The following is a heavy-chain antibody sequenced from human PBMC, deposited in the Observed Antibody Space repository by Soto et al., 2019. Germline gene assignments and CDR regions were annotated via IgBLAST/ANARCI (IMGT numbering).Heavy chain of an antibody. D-gene: IGHD3-16*01. J-gene: IGHJ4*02. CDR3: ASIDPLGIDY. CDR2: INPSGGST. CDR1: GYTFTNYY. Sequence: ASVKVSCKASGYTFTNYYMHWVRQAPGQGLEWMGIINPSGGSTSYAQKFQGRVTMTRDTSTSTVYMELSRLRSEDTAVYYCASIDPLGIDYWGQGTLVTVSS. V-gene: IGHV1-46*01.